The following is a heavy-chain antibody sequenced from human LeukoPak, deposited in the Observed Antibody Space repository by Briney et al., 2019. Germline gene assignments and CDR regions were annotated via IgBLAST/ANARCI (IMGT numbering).Heavy chain of an antibody. D-gene: IGHD4-17*01. J-gene: IGHJ6*03. Sequence: GGSLRLSCAASGFTFSGYWMSWVRQAPGKGLEWVANIKQDGSEKYYVDSVKGRFTISRDNAKNSLYLQMNSLRAEDTAVYYCASNTVTTPESYYYYYYMDVWGKGTTVTVSS. CDR1: GFTFSGYW. CDR2: IKQDGSEK. V-gene: IGHV3-7*01. CDR3: ASNTVTTPESYYYYYYMDV.